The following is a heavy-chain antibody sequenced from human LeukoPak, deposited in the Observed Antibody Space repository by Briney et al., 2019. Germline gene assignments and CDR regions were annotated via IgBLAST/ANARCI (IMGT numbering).Heavy chain of an antibody. D-gene: IGHD4-17*01. V-gene: IGHV4-59*01. J-gene: IGHJ3*02. Sequence: SETLSLTCTVPGGSISSYYWSSIRQPPGKGLEWIGYIYYSGSTNYNPSPKSRVTISVDPSKNQFSLKLSSVTAADTAVYYCARTTDYGDYCDAFDIWGQGTMVTVSS. CDR2: IYYSGST. CDR1: GGSISSYY. CDR3: ARTTDYGDYCDAFDI.